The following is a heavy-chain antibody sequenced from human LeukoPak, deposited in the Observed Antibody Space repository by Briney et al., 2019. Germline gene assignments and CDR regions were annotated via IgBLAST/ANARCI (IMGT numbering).Heavy chain of an antibody. CDR3: ARGPRDPTGYCSGGRCSPTYEV. V-gene: IGHV3-48*03. CDR2: IRNSGSTT. J-gene: IGHJ4*02. D-gene: IGHD2-15*01. CDR1: GFIFRDYE. Sequence: RGSLRLSCAASGFIFRDYEMIWVRQAPGKGVEWISYIRNSGSTTYYADYVKGRFTISRDSDKNSLYTQIHSLRAEDTAVYYCARGPRDPTGYCSGGRCSPTYEVWGQGTLVSVSS.